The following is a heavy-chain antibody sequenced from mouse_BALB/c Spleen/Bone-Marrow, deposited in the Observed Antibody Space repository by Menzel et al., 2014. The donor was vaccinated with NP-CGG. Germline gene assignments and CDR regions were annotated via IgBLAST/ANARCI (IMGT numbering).Heavy chain of an antibody. J-gene: IGHJ4*01. V-gene: IGHV1-80*01. D-gene: IGHD1-1*01. CDR3: ARRDGSTYYYAMDY. CDR1: GYAFSNYW. CDR2: IYPGDGDT. Sequence: QVQLQQSGAELVRPGSSVKISCKASGYAFSNYWMNWVKQRPGQGLEWIGQIYPGDGDTNYNGKFKGKATLTADKSSSTAYMQLSSLTSEDSAVYCCARRDGSTYYYAMDYWGQGTSVTVSS.